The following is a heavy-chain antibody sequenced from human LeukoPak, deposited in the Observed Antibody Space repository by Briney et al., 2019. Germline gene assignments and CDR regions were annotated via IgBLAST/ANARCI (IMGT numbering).Heavy chain of an antibody. CDR2: INHGGRT. CDR3: ATTDGRDGNSGY. CDR1: AASFQSYY. Sequence: SXXLSLTCGVDAASFQSYYWSWFRQPPGKGLEWIGEINHGGRTNYNPSLKGRVTISVDKSKHKVFLNLRSVTAADTAVYFCATTDGRDGNSGYWGQGTLVTVSS. V-gene: IGHV4-34*01. D-gene: IGHD4-23*01. J-gene: IGHJ4*02.